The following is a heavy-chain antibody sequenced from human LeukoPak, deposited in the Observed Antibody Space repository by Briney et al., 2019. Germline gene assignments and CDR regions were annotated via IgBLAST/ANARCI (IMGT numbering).Heavy chain of an antibody. Sequence: GGALRLSCEASGLRFNKYGVGWVRRAPGRGVGWVSTCSGSGGGTHYASSVKDRAAISRDNSKNTVYLQINGLRAADTDVYFCVKWDDNYYSMDVWGRGTTVTVSS. CDR1: GLRFNKYG. CDR2: CSGSGGGT. V-gene: IGHV3-23*01. CDR3: VKWDDNYYSMDV. D-gene: IGHD1-1*01. J-gene: IGHJ6*03.